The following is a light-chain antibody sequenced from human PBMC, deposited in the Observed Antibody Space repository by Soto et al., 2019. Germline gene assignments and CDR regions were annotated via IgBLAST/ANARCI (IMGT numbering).Light chain of an antibody. CDR1: ESVTIW. Sequence: DIRLTQSPSSLSASVGDRVTITCRASESVTIWLAWYQQKPGKAPRLLIYDASTLEGGVPSRFSASGSGPEFTLAISSLQPDGFATYYCELYDSRSPWTFCQGTKIEIK. CDR2: DAS. J-gene: IGKJ1*01. CDR3: ELYDSRSPWT. V-gene: IGKV1-5*01.